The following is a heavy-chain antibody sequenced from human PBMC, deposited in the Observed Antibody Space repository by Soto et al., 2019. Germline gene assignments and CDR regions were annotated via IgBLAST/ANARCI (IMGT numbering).Heavy chain of an antibody. D-gene: IGHD3-22*01. CDR1: RVTFSTYS. CDR3: AKGVDSTGYYNFDY. V-gene: IGHV3-30*18. CDR2: ISNDGSKK. J-gene: IGHJ4*02. Sequence: PGGSLRLSCASYRVTFSTYSMHWVRQAPGKGLEWVAVISNDGSKKYYIDSVKGRFTISRDNSKNTLYLQMNSLRPEDTAVYYCAKGVDSTGYYNFDYWGQGT.